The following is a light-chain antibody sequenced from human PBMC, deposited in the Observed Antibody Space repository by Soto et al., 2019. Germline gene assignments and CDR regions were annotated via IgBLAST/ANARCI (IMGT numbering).Light chain of an antibody. CDR3: EQYNSYLWT. CDR1: QSISAW. V-gene: IGKV1-5*03. CDR2: KAS. Sequence: IHMTQSPNTRSASVGDMVTGICRASQSISAWLAWYQQKPGKAPKLLIYKASTLESGVPSRFSGSGSGTEFTLTISRLQPDDFATYYCEQYNSYLWTFGQGTKVDIK. J-gene: IGKJ1*01.